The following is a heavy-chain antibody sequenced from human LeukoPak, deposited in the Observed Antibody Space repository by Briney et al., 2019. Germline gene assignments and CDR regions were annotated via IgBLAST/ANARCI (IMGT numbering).Heavy chain of an antibody. D-gene: IGHD5-18*01. J-gene: IGHJ3*02. CDR2: IYHSGST. CDR1: GYSISSGYY. Sequence: SETLSLTCTVSGYSISSGYYWGWIRQPPGKGLEWIGSIYHSGSTYYNPSLKSRVTISVDTSKNQFSLKLSSVTAADTAVYYCARLLTTAMAQIDAFDIWGQGTMVTVSS. V-gene: IGHV4-38-2*02. CDR3: ARLLTTAMAQIDAFDI.